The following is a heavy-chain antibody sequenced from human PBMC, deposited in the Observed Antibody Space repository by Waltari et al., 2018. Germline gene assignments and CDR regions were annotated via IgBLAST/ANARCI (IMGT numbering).Heavy chain of an antibody. D-gene: IGHD3-9*01. CDR3: ARERDFDWLSEAGLVFDY. J-gene: IGHJ4*02. CDR2: IYTSGST. V-gene: IGHV4-61*02. Sequence: QVQLQESGPGLVKPSQTLSLTCTVSGGSISSGSYYWSWIRQPAGKGLEWIGRIYTSGSTNYNPSLKSRVTISVDTSKNQFSLKLSSVTAADTAVYYCARERDFDWLSEAGLVFDYWGQGTLVTVS. CDR1: GGSISSGSYY.